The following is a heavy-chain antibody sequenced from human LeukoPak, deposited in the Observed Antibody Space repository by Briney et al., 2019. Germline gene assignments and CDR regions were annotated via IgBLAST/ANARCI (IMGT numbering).Heavy chain of an antibody. CDR1: VYTFTSYY. D-gene: IGHD3-10*01. Sequence: GASVKVSCKASVYTFTSYYMHWVRQAPGQGLEWMGIINPSGGRTNYAPKFQGRVTMTRDTATSTVYMELSSLRSEDTAVYYCSRSAAIGCGELLNPFDQWGQGTLVTVSS. CDR3: SRSAAIGCGELLNPFDQ. CDR2: INPSGGRT. J-gene: IGHJ4*02. V-gene: IGHV1-46*01.